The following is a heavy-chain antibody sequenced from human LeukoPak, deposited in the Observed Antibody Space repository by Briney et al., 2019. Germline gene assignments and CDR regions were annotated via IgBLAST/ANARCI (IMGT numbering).Heavy chain of an antibody. CDR2: IGQHGGEK. Sequence: GGSLRLSCAASGFTFSSYWMSWVRQAPGKGLEWVANIGQHGGEKNYVDPVKGRFTISRDNAKNSLYLQMNSLRAEDTAVYYCARDRGYSTFDYWGQGTLVTVSS. CDR1: GFTFSSYW. D-gene: IGHD3-22*01. V-gene: IGHV3-7*01. CDR3: ARDRGYSTFDY. J-gene: IGHJ4*02.